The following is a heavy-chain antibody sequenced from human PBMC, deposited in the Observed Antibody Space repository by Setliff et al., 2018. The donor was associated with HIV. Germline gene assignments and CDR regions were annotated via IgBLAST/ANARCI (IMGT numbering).Heavy chain of an antibody. CDR2: IYYSGNT. CDR1: GGSIRGHY. V-gene: IGHV4-59*08. D-gene: IGHD3-22*01. J-gene: IGHJ3*02. CDR3: ARSLVPSGYYYGRHAFDI. Sequence: SETLSLTCAVYGGSIRGHYWSWIRQSPGKGLEWIGNIYYSGNTNYNPSFKSRVTISVDTSKNQFSLRVNSVTAADTAVYYCARSLVPSGYYYGRHAFDIWGQGTKVTVSS.